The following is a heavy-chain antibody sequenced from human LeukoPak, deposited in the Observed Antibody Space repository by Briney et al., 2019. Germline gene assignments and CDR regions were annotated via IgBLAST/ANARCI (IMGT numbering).Heavy chain of an antibody. CDR3: ARDLYDILTGTYYGMDV. D-gene: IGHD3-9*01. Sequence: ASVKVSCKASGYTFTGYYMHWVRQAPGQGLEWMGWINPNSGGTNYAQKFQGRVTMTRDTSISTAYMELSRLRSDDTAVYYCARDLYDILTGTYYGMDVWGQGTTVTVSS. CDR1: GYTFTGYY. CDR2: INPNSGGT. J-gene: IGHJ6*02. V-gene: IGHV1-2*02.